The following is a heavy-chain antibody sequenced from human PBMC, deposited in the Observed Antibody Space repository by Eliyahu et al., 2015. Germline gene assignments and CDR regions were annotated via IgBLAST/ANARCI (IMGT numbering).Heavy chain of an antibody. CDR1: GGSFSGYY. CDR2: INHSGST. Sequence: QVQLQQWGAGLLKPSETLSLTCAVYGGSFSGYYWNWIRQPPGKGLEWIGEINHSGSTNYSPSLKSRVIMSVDTSKNQFSLKLSSVTAADTAVYYCAREGESTVTHFDYWGQGTLVTVSS. V-gene: IGHV4-34*01. CDR3: AREGESTVTHFDY. D-gene: IGHD4-17*01. J-gene: IGHJ4*02.